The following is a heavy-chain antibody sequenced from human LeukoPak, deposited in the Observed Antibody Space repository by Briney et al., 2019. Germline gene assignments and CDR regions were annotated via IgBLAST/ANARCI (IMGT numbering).Heavy chain of an antibody. CDR2: IYTSGST. Sequence: KSSETLSLTCTVSGGSISSYYWSWIRQPAGKGLEWIGRIYTSGSTNYNPSLKSRVTISVDKSKNQFSLKLSSVTAADPAVYYCARDLGASAFVIWGQGTMVTVSS. J-gene: IGHJ3*02. D-gene: IGHD1-26*01. V-gene: IGHV4-4*07. CDR3: ARDLGASAFVI. CDR1: GGSISSYY.